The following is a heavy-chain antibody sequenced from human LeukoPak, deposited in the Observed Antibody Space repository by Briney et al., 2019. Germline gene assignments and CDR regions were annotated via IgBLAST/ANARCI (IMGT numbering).Heavy chain of an antibody. J-gene: IGHJ6*03. V-gene: IGHV3-30*03. CDR1: GFTFSSYG. CDR2: ISYDGSNK. D-gene: IGHD6-13*01. CDR3: ARDGAPIAAAGRDYYYYMDV. Sequence: PGGSLRLSCAASGFTFSSYGMTWVRQAPGKGLEWVAVISYDGSNKYYADSVKGRFTISRDNSKNTLYLQMNSLRAEDTAVYYCARDGAPIAAAGRDYYYYMDVWGKGTTVTVSS.